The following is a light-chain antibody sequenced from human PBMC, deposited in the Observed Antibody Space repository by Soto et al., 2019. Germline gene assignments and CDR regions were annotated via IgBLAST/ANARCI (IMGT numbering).Light chain of an antibody. CDR2: GAS. J-gene: IGKJ1*01. CDR3: QESRSALWGT. V-gene: IGKV1-39*01. CDR1: QNIYNS. Sequence: IQLTRSPSSLSVPPGHRVTITCRTSQNIYNSLNWYQQKAGRAPAVLIYGASNLQGGVPLRFSGSGSGTDFTLTISGLQPEDSATYYCQESRSALWGTCGQGTKVDIK.